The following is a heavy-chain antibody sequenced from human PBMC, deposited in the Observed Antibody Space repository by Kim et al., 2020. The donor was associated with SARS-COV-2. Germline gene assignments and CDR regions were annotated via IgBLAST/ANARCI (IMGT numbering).Heavy chain of an antibody. D-gene: IGHD5-18*01. V-gene: IGHV3-11*01. J-gene: IGHJ4*02. CDR3: AREFHVDTAMVPLVY. CDR2: ISSSGSTI. CDR1: GFTFSDYY. Sequence: GGSLRLSCAASGFTFSDYYMSWIRQAPGKGLEWVSYISSSGSTIYYADSVKGRFTISRDNAKNSLYLQMNSLRAEDTAVYYCAREFHVDTAMVPLVYWGQGTLVTVSS.